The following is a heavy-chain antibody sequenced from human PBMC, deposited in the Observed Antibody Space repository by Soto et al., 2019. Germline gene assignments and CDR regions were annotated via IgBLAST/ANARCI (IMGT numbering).Heavy chain of an antibody. CDR3: ARGSCSSTSCYDADGAFDY. Sequence: GGSLRLSCAASGFTFSSYSMNWVRQAPGKGLEWVSSISSSSSYIYYADSVKGRFTISRDNAKNSLDLQMNSLRAEDTAVYYCARGSCSSTSCYDADGAFDYWGQGTLVTVSS. CDR1: GFTFSSYS. V-gene: IGHV3-21*01. D-gene: IGHD2-2*01. J-gene: IGHJ4*02. CDR2: ISSSSSYI.